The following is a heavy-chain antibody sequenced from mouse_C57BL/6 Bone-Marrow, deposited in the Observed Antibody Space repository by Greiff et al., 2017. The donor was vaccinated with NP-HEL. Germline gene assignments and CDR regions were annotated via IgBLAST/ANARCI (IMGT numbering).Heavy chain of an antibody. CDR1: GYTFTSYG. V-gene: IGHV1-81*01. J-gene: IGHJ2*01. CDR3: ARWKSYDGYFDY. CDR2: IYPRSGNT. Sequence: QVQLQQPGAELARPGASVKLSCKASGYTFTSYGLSWVKQRTGQGLEWIGEIYPRSGNTYYNEKFKGKATLTADKSSSTAYMELRSLTSEDSAVYFCARWKSYDGYFDYWGQGTTLTVSS. D-gene: IGHD2-3*01.